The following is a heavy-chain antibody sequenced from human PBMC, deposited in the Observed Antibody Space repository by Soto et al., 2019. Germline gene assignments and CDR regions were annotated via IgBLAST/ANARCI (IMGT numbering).Heavy chain of an antibody. V-gene: IGHV6-1*01. J-gene: IGHJ6*02. D-gene: IGHD3-22*01. Sequence: PSQTLSLTCAISGDSVSSNSAAWNWIRQSPSRGLEWLGRTYYRSKWYNDYAVSVKSRITINPDTSKSQFSLQLNSVTPEDTAVYYCARVSYYYDSSGYYPNYYYYGMDVWGQGTTVTVSS. CDR3: ARVSYYYDSSGYYPNYYYYGMDV. CDR2: TYYRSKWYN. CDR1: GDSVSSNSAA.